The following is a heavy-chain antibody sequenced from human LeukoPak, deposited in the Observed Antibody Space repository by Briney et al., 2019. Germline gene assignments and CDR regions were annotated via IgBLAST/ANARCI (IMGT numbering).Heavy chain of an antibody. V-gene: IGHV1-8*03. D-gene: IGHD5-12*01. CDR3: ARLGLGYRGYDGLKGFDY. CDR1: GYTFTSYN. J-gene: IGHJ4*02. CDR2: MNPNSGNT. Sequence: ASVKVSCKASGYTFTSYNINWVRQATGQGLEWMGWMNPNSGNTGYAQKFQGRVTITRNTSISTAYMELSSLRSEDTAVYYCARLGLGYRGYDGLKGFDYWGQGTLVTVSS.